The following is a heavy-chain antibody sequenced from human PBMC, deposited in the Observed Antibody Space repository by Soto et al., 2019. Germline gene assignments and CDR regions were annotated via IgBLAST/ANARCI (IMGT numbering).Heavy chain of an antibody. CDR2: INHSGST. V-gene: IGHV4-34*01. Sequence: SSEALSLTCAVYGGSFSGYYWSWIRQPPGKGLEWIGEINHSGSTNYNPSLKSRVTISVDTSKNQFSLKLSSVTAADTAVYYCARLTYYDFWSGYPGPSLGMDVWGQGTTVTVSS. D-gene: IGHD3-3*01. CDR1: GGSFSGYY. CDR3: ARLTYYDFWSGYPGPSLGMDV. J-gene: IGHJ6*02.